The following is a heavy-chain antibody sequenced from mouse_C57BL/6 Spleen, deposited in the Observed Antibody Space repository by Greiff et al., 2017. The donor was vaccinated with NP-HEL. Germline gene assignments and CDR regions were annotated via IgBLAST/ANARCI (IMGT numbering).Heavy chain of an antibody. J-gene: IGHJ4*01. CDR1: GYTFTSYW. Sequence: VQLQQPGAELVMPGASVKLSCKASGYTFTSYWMHWVKQRPGQGLEWIGEIVPSDSYTNYNQKFKGKSTLTVDKSSSTAYMQLSSLTSEDSAVYYCARGGLRRGLYAMDYWGQGTSVTVSS. CDR3: ARGGLRRGLYAMDY. V-gene: IGHV1-69*01. CDR2: IVPSDSYT. D-gene: IGHD2-4*01.